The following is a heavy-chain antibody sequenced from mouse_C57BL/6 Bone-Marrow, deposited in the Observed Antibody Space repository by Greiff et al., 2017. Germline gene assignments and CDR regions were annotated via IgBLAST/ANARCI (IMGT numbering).Heavy chain of an antibody. CDR2: IDPENGDT. V-gene: IGHV14-4*01. CDR3: TPITTVVVDY. CDR1: GFNIKDDY. D-gene: IGHD1-1*01. Sequence: VQLQQSGAELVRPGASVKLSCTASGFNIKDDYMHWVKQRPEQGLEWSGWIDPENGDTEYASKFQGKATITADPSSNTAYLQLSSLTSEDTAVYYCTPITTVVVDYWGQGTTLTVSS. J-gene: IGHJ2*01.